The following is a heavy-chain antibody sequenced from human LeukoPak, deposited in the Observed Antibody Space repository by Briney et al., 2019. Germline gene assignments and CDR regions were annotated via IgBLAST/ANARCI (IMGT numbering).Heavy chain of an antibody. CDR3: ARAQGYAYGYFDY. CDR2: VSYDGSYK. Sequence: QSGRSLRLSCAASGFTFSSYGMHWVRQAPGKGLEWVAVVSYDGSYKYYVDSVKGRFTISRDNAKNSVYLQMSSLRPEDTAFYYCARAQGYAYGYFDYWGQGTLVTVSS. D-gene: IGHD3-10*01. V-gene: IGHV3-30*03. CDR1: GFTFSSYG. J-gene: IGHJ4*02.